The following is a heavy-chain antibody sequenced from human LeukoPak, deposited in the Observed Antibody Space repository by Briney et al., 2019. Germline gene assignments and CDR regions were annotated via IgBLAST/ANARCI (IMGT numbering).Heavy chain of an antibody. D-gene: IGHD5-18*01. CDR2: ISGSGDTT. CDR1: GFTFSNYA. CDR3: AKAKTQAMVLPGNY. J-gene: IGHJ4*02. V-gene: IGHV3-23*01. Sequence: GGSLRLSCAASGFTFSNYAMSWVRQAPGKGLEWVSAISGSGDTTYYADSVKGRFTISRDNSKDTLYLQMNSLRADDTAVYYCAKAKTQAMVLPGNYWGQGTLVTVSS.